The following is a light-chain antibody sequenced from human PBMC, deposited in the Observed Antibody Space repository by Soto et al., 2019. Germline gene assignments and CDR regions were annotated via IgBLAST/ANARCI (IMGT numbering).Light chain of an antibody. J-gene: IGKJ1*01. Sequence: EIVLTQSPGTLSLSPGEGATLSCRASQSVSTNFFAWYQQKPGQAPRLLIYGASIRATGIPDRFSGSGSGTDFTLTISRLEPEDFAVYYCRQYGRTSWTFGQGTKVDI. CDR2: GAS. CDR1: QSVSTNF. CDR3: RQYGRTSWT. V-gene: IGKV3-20*01.